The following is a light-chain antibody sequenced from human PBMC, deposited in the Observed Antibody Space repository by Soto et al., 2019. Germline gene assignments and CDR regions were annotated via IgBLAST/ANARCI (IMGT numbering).Light chain of an antibody. V-gene: IGKV3-20*01. CDR1: QSVSSSA. J-gene: IGKJ1*01. CDR3: QYYGTSPQT. CDR2: GAS. Sequence: EIVLTQSPGTLSLSPLEIATLSFMASQSVSSSALAWYQQKPGQAPRRLIYGASSRATGIPDRFSGSGSGTDFTLTISRLEPEDFAVYYCQYYGTSPQTFGQGTKVDIK.